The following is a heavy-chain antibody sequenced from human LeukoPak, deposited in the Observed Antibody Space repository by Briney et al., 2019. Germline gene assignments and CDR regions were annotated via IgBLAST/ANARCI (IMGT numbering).Heavy chain of an antibody. CDR1: GYTFTGYY. Sequence: GASVKVSCKASGYTFTGYYMHWVRQAPGQGLEWMGWINPNSGGTNYAQKFQGRVTMTRNTSISTAYMELSSLRSEDTAVYYCARAGSNYYYGMDVWGQGTTVTVSS. V-gene: IGHV1-2*02. CDR2: INPNSGGT. D-gene: IGHD1-14*01. J-gene: IGHJ6*02. CDR3: ARAGSNYYYGMDV.